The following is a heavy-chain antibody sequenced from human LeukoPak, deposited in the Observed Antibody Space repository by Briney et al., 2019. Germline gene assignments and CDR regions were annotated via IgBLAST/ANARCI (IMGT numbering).Heavy chain of an antibody. V-gene: IGHV4-61*01. CDR2: IYYSGST. J-gene: IGHJ6*02. D-gene: IGHD6-6*01. CDR3: ARDGFVIGSSSGSQIYYYYGMDV. Sequence: KPSETLSLTCTVSGGSVSSGSYYWSWIRQPPGKGLEWIGYIYYSGSTNYNPSLKSRVTISVDTSKNQFSLKLSSVTATDTAVYYCARDGFVIGSSSGSQIYYYYGMDVWGQGTTVTVSS. CDR1: GGSVSSGSYY.